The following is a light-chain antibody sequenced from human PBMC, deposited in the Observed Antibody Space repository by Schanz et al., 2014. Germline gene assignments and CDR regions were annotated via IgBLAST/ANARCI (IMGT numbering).Light chain of an antibody. Sequence: QSALTQPPSASGSPGQSVTISCTGTSSDVGGYNYVSWYQQHPGKAPKLMIFDVNQRPSGVPDRFSGSKSGNTASLTVSGLQAEDEADYYCSSYTGSSTLGVFGGGTQLTVL. CDR1: SSDVGGYNY. J-gene: IGLJ3*02. V-gene: IGLV2-8*01. CDR3: SSYTGSSTLGV. CDR2: DVN.